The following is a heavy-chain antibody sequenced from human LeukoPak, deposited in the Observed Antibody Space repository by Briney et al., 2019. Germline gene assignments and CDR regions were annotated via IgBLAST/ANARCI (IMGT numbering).Heavy chain of an antibody. D-gene: IGHD3-10*01. CDR2: GTT. Sequence: PSETLSLTXAVSGDSISSNHYYWGWVRQPPGKGLEWIGSGTTYYNPSLKSRVTISVDTSKNQFSLKLSSVTAADTAVYYCARTGGYMVRGVQNWFDPWGQGTLVTVSS. CDR1: GDSISSNHYY. CDR3: ARTGGYMVRGVQNWFDP. J-gene: IGHJ5*02. V-gene: IGHV4-39*01.